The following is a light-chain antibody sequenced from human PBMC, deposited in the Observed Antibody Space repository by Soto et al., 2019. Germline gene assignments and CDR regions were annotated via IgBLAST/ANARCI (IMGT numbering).Light chain of an antibody. CDR1: ESVMRNY. Sequence: EIVLTQSPGPLSLSPGERASLSCRASESVMRNYLAWYQHKPGQSPRLLIYGAYSRATGIPDRFSGSGSGTDFTLTISRLEPEDFAVFFCQQYGTSEIIFGQGTRLEI. V-gene: IGKV3-20*01. J-gene: IGKJ5*01. CDR3: QQYGTSEII. CDR2: GAY.